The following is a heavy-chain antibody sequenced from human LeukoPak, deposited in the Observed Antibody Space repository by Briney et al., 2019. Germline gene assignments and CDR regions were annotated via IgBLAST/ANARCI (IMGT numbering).Heavy chain of an antibody. Sequence: GGSLRLSCAGSGSTFSTFEMSWVRQAPGKGLEWIALISGSGATIYYADSVKGRFTISRDNAKNSVELQLNSLRVEDTAVYYCTRDLGWQQKMEGYWGQRTLVTVSS. CDR1: GSTFSTFE. D-gene: IGHD6-13*01. CDR3: TRDLGWQQKMEGY. J-gene: IGHJ4*02. V-gene: IGHV3-48*03. CDR2: ISGSGATI.